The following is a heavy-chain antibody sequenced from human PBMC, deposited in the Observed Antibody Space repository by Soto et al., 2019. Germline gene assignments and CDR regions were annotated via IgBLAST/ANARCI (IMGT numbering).Heavy chain of an antibody. J-gene: IGHJ2*01. CDR3: ARDPLSYGDYAQTYWYFDL. Sequence: GGSLRLSCAASGFIFSDYYMSWVRQAPGKGLEWISYISNTNSPLDYADSVKGRFTVSRDNAKKSLYLQMNSRRAEDTAVYYCARDPLSYGDYAQTYWYFDLWGRGTRVTVSS. CDR1: GFIFSDYY. V-gene: IGHV3-11*01. CDR2: ISNTNSPL. D-gene: IGHD4-17*01.